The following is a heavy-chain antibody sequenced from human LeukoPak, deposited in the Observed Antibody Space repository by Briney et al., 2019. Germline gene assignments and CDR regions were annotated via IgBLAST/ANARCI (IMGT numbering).Heavy chain of an antibody. CDR2: INTKSGRT. D-gene: IGHD3-3*01. V-gene: IGHV1-2*02. CDR3: ARADFIDAGPYLIGP. Sequence: ASVRVSCKTSGYSFTDYYIHWVRQAPGQGLEWMGWINTKSGRTSSARKFQGRVTMTRDPSITTVYVDMAWLTSDDTAIYFCARADFIDAGPYLIGPWGQGTLVTVSS. J-gene: IGHJ5*02. CDR1: GYSFTDYY.